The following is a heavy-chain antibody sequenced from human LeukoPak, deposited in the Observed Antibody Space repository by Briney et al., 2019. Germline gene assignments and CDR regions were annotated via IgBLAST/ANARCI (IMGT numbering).Heavy chain of an antibody. J-gene: IGHJ4*02. CDR3: AREGGPYRPLDY. CDR1: GGSITNTNY. Sequence: SETLSLTCGVSGGSITNTNYWTWVRQPPGKGLEWLGEVNLQGSTNYNPSLMGRVAISVDTFENHLSLQLPSVTAADTAVYYCAREGGPYRPLDYSGQGTLVTVSS. V-gene: IGHV4-4*02. CDR2: VNLQGST.